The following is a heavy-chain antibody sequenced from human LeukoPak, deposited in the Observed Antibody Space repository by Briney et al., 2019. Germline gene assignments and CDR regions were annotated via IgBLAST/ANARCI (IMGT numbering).Heavy chain of an antibody. D-gene: IGHD5-12*01. CDR3: ARVAYIVATPDY. CDR2: INPNSGGT. Sequence: ASVKVSCKASGYTFTGYYMHWVRQAPGQGLEWMGWINPNSGGTNYAQKFQGRVTMTRDTSISTAYMELSTLRSDDTAVYYCARVAYIVATPDYWGRGTLVTVSS. J-gene: IGHJ4*02. CDR1: GYTFTGYY. V-gene: IGHV1-2*02.